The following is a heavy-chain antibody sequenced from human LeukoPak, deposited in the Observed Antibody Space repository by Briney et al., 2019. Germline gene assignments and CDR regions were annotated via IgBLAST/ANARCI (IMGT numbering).Heavy chain of an antibody. Sequence: GALRLSCAASGFTFSSYEMNWVRQAPGKGLEWVSYISSSGSTVYYADSVKGRFTISRDNAKNSLYLQMNSLRAEDTAVYYCAELGITMIGGVWGKGTTVTISS. J-gene: IGHJ6*04. V-gene: IGHV3-48*03. CDR3: AELGITMIGGV. D-gene: IGHD3-10*02. CDR2: ISSSGSTV. CDR1: GFTFSSYE.